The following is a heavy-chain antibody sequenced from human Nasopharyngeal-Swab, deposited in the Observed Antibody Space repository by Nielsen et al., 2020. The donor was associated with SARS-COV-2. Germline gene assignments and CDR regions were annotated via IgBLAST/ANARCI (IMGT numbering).Heavy chain of an antibody. Sequence: SETLSLTCTVSGGSINSGGPSWSWIRQPPGKGLQWIGHIFHTGSTYFTPSLKSRVTISLDRSKNQFSLKLTSVTAADTAVYYCARGGTSGEYYFFYMDVWGKGTTVTVSS. J-gene: IGHJ6*03. D-gene: IGHD3-10*01. CDR1: GGSINSGGPS. CDR2: IFHTGST. CDR3: ARGGTSGEYYFFYMDV. V-gene: IGHV4-30-2*01.